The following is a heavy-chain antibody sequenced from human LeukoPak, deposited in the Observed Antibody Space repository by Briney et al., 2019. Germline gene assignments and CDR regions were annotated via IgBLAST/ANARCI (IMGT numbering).Heavy chain of an antibody. CDR3: ARARSQQWLVQHYYYYYTDV. V-gene: IGHV3-7*01. CDR2: IKQDGSEK. CDR1: GFTFSSYS. Sequence: GGSLRLSCAASGFTFSSYSMSWVRQAPGKGLEWVANIKQDGSEKYYVDSVKGRSTISRDNAKNSLYLQMNSLRAEDTAVYYCARARSQQWLVQHYYYYYTDVWGKGTTVTISS. D-gene: IGHD6-19*01. J-gene: IGHJ6*03.